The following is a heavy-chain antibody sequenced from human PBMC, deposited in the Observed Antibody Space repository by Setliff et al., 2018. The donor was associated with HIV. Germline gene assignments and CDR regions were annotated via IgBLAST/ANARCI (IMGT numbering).Heavy chain of an antibody. V-gene: IGHV1-69*06. CDR1: EGTFAAYA. Sequence: SVKVSCKSSEGTFAAYAISWVRQAPGQGLEWMGRITPIFGTTNYARKFQGRVTITADRSTSTTYMELSSLRSEDTAMYYCARDESRGDWESFGYWGQGTRVTVSS. CDR3: ARDESRGDWESFGY. J-gene: IGHJ4*02. CDR2: ITPIFGTT. D-gene: IGHD2-21*01.